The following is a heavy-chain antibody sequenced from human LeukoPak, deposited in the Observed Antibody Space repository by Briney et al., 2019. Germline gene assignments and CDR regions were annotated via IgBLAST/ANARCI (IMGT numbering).Heavy chain of an antibody. CDR1: GFTVGNNH. J-gene: IGHJ4*02. Sequence: PGGSLRLSCSASGFTVGNNHMSWVRQAPGKGLEWVSLIYNSGRTNYADSVRGRFTISRDNSKNTLYLQMNSLRAEDTALYYCIGYGGYSFWGQGTLVTVSS. D-gene: IGHD4-23*01. CDR2: IYNSGRT. V-gene: IGHV3-66*01. CDR3: IGYGGYSF.